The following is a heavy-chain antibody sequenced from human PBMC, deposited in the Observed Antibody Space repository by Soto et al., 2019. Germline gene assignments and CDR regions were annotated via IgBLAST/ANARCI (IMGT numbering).Heavy chain of an antibody. Sequence: GGSLRLSCAASGFTFSSYWMSWVRQAPGKGLEWVANIKQDGSEKYYVDSVKGRFTISRDNAKNSLYLQMNSLRAEDTAVYYCARDTPSDFWSGEGMDGWGKGTTVTVSS. J-gene: IGHJ6*04. V-gene: IGHV3-7*01. CDR3: ARDTPSDFWSGEGMDG. D-gene: IGHD3-3*01. CDR2: IKQDGSEK. CDR1: GFTFSSYW.